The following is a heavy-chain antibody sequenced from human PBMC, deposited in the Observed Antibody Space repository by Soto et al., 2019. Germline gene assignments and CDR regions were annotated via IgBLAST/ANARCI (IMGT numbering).Heavy chain of an antibody. CDR2: ISGSDDST. V-gene: IGHV3-23*01. Sequence: EVQLLESGGGLVQPGGSLRLSCAASGFTFSSYVMSWVRQAPGKGLEWVSTISGSDDSTYYADSVRGRFTISRDNSKNALYLQMNSRRADDTAVYYCAKEGEGFYYYGMDVWGQGTTVTVSS. D-gene: IGHD3-16*01. CDR3: AKEGEGFYYYGMDV. J-gene: IGHJ6*02. CDR1: GFTFSSYV.